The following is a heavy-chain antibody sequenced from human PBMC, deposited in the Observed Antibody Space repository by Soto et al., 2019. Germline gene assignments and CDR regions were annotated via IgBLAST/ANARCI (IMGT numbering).Heavy chain of an antibody. CDR1: GFTFSSYS. Sequence: GGSLRLSCAASGFTFSSYSMNWVRQAPGKGLEWVSYISSSSSTIYYADSVKGRFTISRDNAKNSLYLQMNSLRDEDTAVYYCAREASGIVVVPAAIFWFDPWGQGTLVTVSS. CDR2: ISSSSSTI. J-gene: IGHJ5*02. D-gene: IGHD2-2*01. CDR3: AREASGIVVVPAAIFWFDP. V-gene: IGHV3-48*02.